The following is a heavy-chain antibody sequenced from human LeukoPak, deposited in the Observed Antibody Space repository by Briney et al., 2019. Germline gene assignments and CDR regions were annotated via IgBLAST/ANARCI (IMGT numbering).Heavy chain of an antibody. CDR2: SRNKASSYTT. J-gene: IGHJ6*04. V-gene: IGHV3-72*01. Sequence: QPGGCLRLAFSASGFKFSDHYIESGRQAPGKGLEWVGRSRNKASSYTTKYAASVEAGFTLSRDVSESSLYLHMNSLRTEDKAVYYCGRIAINANNGMDVWGKGPTVTVSS. D-gene: IGHD1/OR15-1a*01. CDR3: GRIAINANNGMDV. CDR1: GFKFSDHY.